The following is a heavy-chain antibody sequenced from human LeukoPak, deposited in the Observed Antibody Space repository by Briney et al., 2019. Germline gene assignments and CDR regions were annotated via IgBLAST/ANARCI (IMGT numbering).Heavy chain of an antibody. J-gene: IGHJ4*02. V-gene: IGHV4-39*07. Sequence: SETLSLTCTVSGGSISSSSYYWGWIRQPPGKGLEWIGSIYYSGSTYYSPSLKSRVTISVDTSKNQFSLKLSSVTAADTAVYYCARAGFLEWLYQNYYFDYWGQGTLVTVSS. CDR3: ARAGFLEWLYQNYYFDY. D-gene: IGHD3-3*01. CDR1: GGSISSSSYY. CDR2: IYYSGST.